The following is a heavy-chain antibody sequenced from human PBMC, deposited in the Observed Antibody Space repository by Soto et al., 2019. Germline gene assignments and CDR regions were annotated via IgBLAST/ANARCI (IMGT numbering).Heavy chain of an antibody. CDR2: IYHSGST. Sequence: QVQLQESGPGLVKPSGTLSLTCAVSGGSISSSNWWSWVRQPPGKGLEWFGEIYHSGSTNYNQSLKSRVTISVDKSKNQFSLKLSSVTAADTAVYYCARESRGYSYGLYYFDYWGQGTLVTVSS. V-gene: IGHV4-4*02. CDR3: ARESRGYSYGLYYFDY. J-gene: IGHJ4*02. CDR1: GGSISSSNW. D-gene: IGHD5-18*01.